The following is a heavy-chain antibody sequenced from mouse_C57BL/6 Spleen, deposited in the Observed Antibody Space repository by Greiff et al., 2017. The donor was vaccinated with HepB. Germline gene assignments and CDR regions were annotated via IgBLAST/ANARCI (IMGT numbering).Heavy chain of an antibody. J-gene: IGHJ3*01. CDR2: IYPGSGNT. D-gene: IGHD2-2*01. CDR3: ARSMVTTGFAY. V-gene: IGHV1-76*01. CDR1: GYTFTDYY. Sequence: VQLQQSGAELVRPGASVKLSCKASGYTFTDYYINWVKQRPGQGLEWIARIYPGSGNTYYNEKFKGKATLTAEKSSSTAYMQLSILTSADSAVYFCARSMVTTGFAYWGQGTLVTVSA.